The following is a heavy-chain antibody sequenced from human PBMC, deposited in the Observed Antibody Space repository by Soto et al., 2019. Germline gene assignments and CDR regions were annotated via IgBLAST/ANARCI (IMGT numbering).Heavy chain of an antibody. CDR1: GYTFTSYG. D-gene: IGHD1-26*01. J-gene: IGHJ4*02. CDR3: ARAQGSYSGSYSFDY. Sequence: ASVKVSCKASGYTFTSYGISWVRQAPGQGLEWMGWISAYNGNTNYAQKLQGRVTMTTDTSTSIAYMELRSLRSDDTAVYYCARAQGSYSGSYSFDYWGQGTLVTVSS. V-gene: IGHV1-18*01. CDR2: ISAYNGNT.